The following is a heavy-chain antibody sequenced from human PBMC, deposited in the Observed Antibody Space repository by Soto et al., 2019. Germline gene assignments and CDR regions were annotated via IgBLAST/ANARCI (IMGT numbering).Heavy chain of an antibody. CDR2: ISGSGGSI. Sequence: GGSLRLSCAASGFTFSSYAMSWVRQAPGKGLEWVSAISGSGGSIYYADSVKGRFTISRDNSKNTLYLQMNSLRAEDTAVYYCARVTVLNWFDPWGQGTLVTVSS. J-gene: IGHJ5*02. D-gene: IGHD4-17*01. V-gene: IGHV3-23*01. CDR1: GFTFSSYA. CDR3: ARVTVLNWFDP.